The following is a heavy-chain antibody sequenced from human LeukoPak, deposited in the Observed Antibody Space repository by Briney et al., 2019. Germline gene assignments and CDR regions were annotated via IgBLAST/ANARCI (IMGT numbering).Heavy chain of an antibody. Sequence: PGGSLRLSCAASGLTFSSYSMNWVRQAPGKGLEWVLYISSSSSTIYYADSVKGRFTFYRDNAKNSLYLQMNSLRAEDTAVYYCARDLQIVVGAAARGRGPFDPWGQGTLVTVSS. CDR1: GLTFSSYS. CDR2: ISSSSSTI. D-gene: IGHD2-2*01. J-gene: IGHJ5*02. V-gene: IGHV3-48*01. CDR3: ARDLQIVVGAAARGRGPFDP.